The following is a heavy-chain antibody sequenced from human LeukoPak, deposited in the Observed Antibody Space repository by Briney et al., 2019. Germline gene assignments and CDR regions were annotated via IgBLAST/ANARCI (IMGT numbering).Heavy chain of an antibody. D-gene: IGHD1-26*01. Sequence: PSETLSLTCAVYGGSFSGYYWSWIRQPPGKGLEWIGEINHSGSTNYNPSLKSRVTISVDTSNNQFFLKVTSVTAADTAVYFCARELTYGGSHRNFDSWGQGTLVTVSS. J-gene: IGHJ4*02. CDR1: GGSFSGYY. CDR2: INHSGST. V-gene: IGHV4-34*01. CDR3: ARELTYGGSHRNFDS.